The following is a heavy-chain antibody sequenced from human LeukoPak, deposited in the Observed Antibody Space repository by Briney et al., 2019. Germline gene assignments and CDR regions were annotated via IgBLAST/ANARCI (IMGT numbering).Heavy chain of an antibody. Sequence: SVKVSCKASGGTFNSYAISWVRQAPGQGLEWMGGIIPIFGTANYAQKFQGRVTITADESTSTAYMELSSLRSEDTAVYYCARAGGIAAAGTYYYYYYYMDVWGKGTTVTVSS. CDR3: ARAGGIAAAGTYYYYYYYMDV. CDR2: IIPIFGTA. D-gene: IGHD6-13*01. CDR1: GGTFNSYA. V-gene: IGHV1-69*13. J-gene: IGHJ6*03.